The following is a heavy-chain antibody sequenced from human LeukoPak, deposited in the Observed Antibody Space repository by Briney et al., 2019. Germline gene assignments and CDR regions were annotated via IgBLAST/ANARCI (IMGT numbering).Heavy chain of an antibody. J-gene: IGHJ4*02. CDR2: INPNSGGT. V-gene: IGHV1-2*02. CDR3: ARLYYFDY. Sequence: GASVKVSCKASGYTFTGYHMHWVRQAPGQGLERMGWINPNSGGTNYAQKFQGRVTMTRDTSISTTYMELSTLRSDDTAAYYCARLYYFDYWGQGTLVTVSS. CDR1: GYTFTGYH.